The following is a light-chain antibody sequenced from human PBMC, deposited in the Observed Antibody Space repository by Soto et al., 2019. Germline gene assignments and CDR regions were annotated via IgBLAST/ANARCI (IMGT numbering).Light chain of an antibody. CDR1: QGINSY. J-gene: IGKJ1*01. Sequence: DIQLTQSPSFLSASVGDRVTITCRASQGINSYLAWYQQKPGKAPKLLIYEASTLQSGVPSRFSDSGSGTDFSLTISSLQPEDLATDYCQQVNTYPPRAVGQGNKVEIK. CDR3: QQVNTYPPRA. V-gene: IGKV1-9*01. CDR2: EAS.